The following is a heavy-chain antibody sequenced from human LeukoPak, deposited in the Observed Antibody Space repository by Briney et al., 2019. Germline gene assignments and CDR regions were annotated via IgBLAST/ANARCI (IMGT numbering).Heavy chain of an antibody. Sequence: GGSLRLSCAASGFTFSSYAMSWVRQAPGKGLEWVSAISGSGGSTYYADSVKGRFTISRDNSKNTLYLQMNSLRAEDTAVYYCAKGPLYSSSWYNYFDYWGQGTLVTVSS. D-gene: IGHD6-13*01. V-gene: IGHV3-23*01. CDR3: AKGPLYSSSWYNYFDY. CDR2: ISGSGGST. J-gene: IGHJ4*02. CDR1: GFTFSSYA.